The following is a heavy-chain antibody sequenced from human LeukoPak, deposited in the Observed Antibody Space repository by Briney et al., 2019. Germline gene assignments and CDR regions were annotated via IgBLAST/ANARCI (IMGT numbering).Heavy chain of an antibody. CDR1: GFTFSSYG. CDR3: AKGFDY. CDR2: ITGSGDDT. J-gene: IGHJ4*02. V-gene: IGHV3-23*01. Sequence: GGSLRLPCAASGFTFSSYGMSWVRQAPGKGLEWVSAITGSGDDTHYAGSVKGRFTVSRDNSKNTLYLQMNSLTVEDTAIYYCAKGFDYWGQGNLVTVSS.